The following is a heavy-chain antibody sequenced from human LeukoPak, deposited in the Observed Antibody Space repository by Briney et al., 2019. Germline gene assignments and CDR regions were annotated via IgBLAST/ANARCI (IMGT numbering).Heavy chain of an antibody. D-gene: IGHD2-2*03. CDR1: GYSFTGYY. V-gene: IGHV1-2*02. CDR2: INPNSGGT. CDR3: ARDPIGYCSSTSCYRIDY. Sequence: GASVKVSCKVSGYSFTGYYMYWVRQAPGQGLEWMGWINPNSGGTNYAQKFQGRVTMTRDTFISTAYMELSRLRSDDTAVYYCARDPIGYCSSTSCYRIDYWGQGTLVTVSS. J-gene: IGHJ4*02.